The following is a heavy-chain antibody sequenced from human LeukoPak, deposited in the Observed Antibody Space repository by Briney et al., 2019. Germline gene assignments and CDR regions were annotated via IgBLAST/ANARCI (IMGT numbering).Heavy chain of an antibody. CDR1: GFTFSSYS. CDR3: ARVDCSSTSCYTGDYYYYYYMDV. CDR2: ISSSSSYI. V-gene: IGHV3-21*01. D-gene: IGHD2-2*02. Sequence: GGSLRLSCAASGFTFSSYSMNWVRQAPGKGLEWVSSISSSSSYIYYADSVKGRLTISRDNAKNSLYLQMNSLRAEDTAVYYCARVDCSSTSCYTGDYYYYYYMDVWGKGTTVTVSS. J-gene: IGHJ6*03.